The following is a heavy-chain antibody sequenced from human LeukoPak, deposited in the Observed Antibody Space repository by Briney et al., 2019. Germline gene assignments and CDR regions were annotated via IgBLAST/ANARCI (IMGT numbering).Heavy chain of an antibody. Sequence: PGGSLRLSCAASGFTFSSYSMNWVRQAPGKGLEWVSSISSSSSYIYYAGSVKGRFTISRDNAKNSLYLQMDSLRAEDTAVYYCARGERWSDYWGQGTLVTVSS. V-gene: IGHV3-21*01. CDR3: ARGERWSDY. D-gene: IGHD6-13*01. CDR1: GFTFSSYS. CDR2: ISSSSSYI. J-gene: IGHJ4*02.